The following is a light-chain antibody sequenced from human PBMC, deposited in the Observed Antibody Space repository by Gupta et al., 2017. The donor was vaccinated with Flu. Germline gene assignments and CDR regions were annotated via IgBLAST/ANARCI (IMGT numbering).Light chain of an antibody. Sequence: QSALTPPSSVSGSPGQSITISCTGTSSDVGGYNYFSWYQQHPGKAPKLMIYEVSNRPSGVSNRFSGSKSGNTASLTISGLQAEDEADYYCSSYTSSSTLYVFGTGTKVTVL. CDR1: SSDVGGYNY. V-gene: IGLV2-14*01. J-gene: IGLJ1*01. CDR2: EVS. CDR3: SSYTSSSTLYV.